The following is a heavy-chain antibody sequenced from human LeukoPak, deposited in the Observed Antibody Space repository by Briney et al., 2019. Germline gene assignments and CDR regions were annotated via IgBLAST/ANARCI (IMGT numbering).Heavy chain of an antibody. CDR1: GFTFSSYA. V-gene: IGHV3-23*01. J-gene: IGHJ6*02. Sequence: PGGSLRLSCAASGFTFSSYAMSWVRQAPGKGLEWVSAISGSGGSTYYADSVKGRFTISRDNSKNTLYLQMNSLRAEDTAVYYCAKEGSGSGSYLYYYYGMDVWGQGTTVTVSS. D-gene: IGHD3-10*01. CDR2: ISGSGGST. CDR3: AKEGSGSGSYLYYYYGMDV.